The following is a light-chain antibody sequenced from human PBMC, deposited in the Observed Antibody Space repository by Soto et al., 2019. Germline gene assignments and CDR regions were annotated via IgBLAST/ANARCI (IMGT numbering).Light chain of an antibody. V-gene: IGKV1-5*03. CDR1: QSINNW. J-gene: IGKJ1*01. CDR2: RAS. Sequence: DLQMTQSPSTLSASVGDRVTITCRASQSINNWLAWYQQKPGKAPKRLMYRASTLESGVPSRFSGSGFGTEFTLTISSLQPDDFATYYCQQYNSWTWTFGQGTKVEIK. CDR3: QQYNSWTWT.